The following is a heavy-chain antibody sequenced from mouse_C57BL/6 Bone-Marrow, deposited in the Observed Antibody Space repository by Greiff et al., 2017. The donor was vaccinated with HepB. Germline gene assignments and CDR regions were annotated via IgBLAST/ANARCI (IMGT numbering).Heavy chain of an antibody. CDR2: ISSGGSYT. Sequence: EVMLVESGGDLVKPGGSLKLSCAASGFTFSSYGMSWVRQTPDKRLEWVATISSGGSYTYYPDSVKGRFTISRDNAKNTLYLQMSSLKSEDTAMYYCALYYYGSSYWYFDVWGTGTTVTVSS. D-gene: IGHD1-1*01. CDR1: GFTFSSYG. J-gene: IGHJ1*03. V-gene: IGHV5-6*01. CDR3: ALYYYGSSYWYFDV.